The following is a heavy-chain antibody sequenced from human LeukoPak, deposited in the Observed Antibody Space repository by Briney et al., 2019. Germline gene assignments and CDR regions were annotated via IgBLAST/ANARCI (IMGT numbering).Heavy chain of an antibody. Sequence: PGGSLRLSCAASGFTFSDYYMGWIRQAPGKGLEWVSYISSSCSTIYYADSVKGRFTISRDNAKNSLYLQMNSLRAEDTAVYYCARDKASSSSWGHYYYYYMDVWGKGTTVTVSS. CDR3: ARDKASSSSWGHYYYYYMDV. D-gene: IGHD6-13*01. J-gene: IGHJ6*03. CDR1: GFTFSDYY. V-gene: IGHV3-11*01. CDR2: ISSSCSTI.